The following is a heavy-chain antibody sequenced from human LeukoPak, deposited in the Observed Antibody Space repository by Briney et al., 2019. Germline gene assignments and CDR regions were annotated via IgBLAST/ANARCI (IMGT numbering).Heavy chain of an antibody. CDR3: ARVWYGSATLGWFDP. Sequence: SETLSLTCTVSGGSISGSTYYWGWIRQPPGEGLEWIGTVYYTGSTYYNPSLRSRVTISVDTSKNQFSLKLSSVTAADTAVFYCARVWYGSATLGWFDPWGQGTLVTVSS. CDR1: GGSISGSTYY. J-gene: IGHJ5*02. V-gene: IGHV4-39*01. CDR2: VYYTGST. D-gene: IGHD3-10*01.